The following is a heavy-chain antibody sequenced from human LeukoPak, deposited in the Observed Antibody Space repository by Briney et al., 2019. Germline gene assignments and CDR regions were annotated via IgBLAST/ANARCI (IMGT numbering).Heavy chain of an antibody. CDR3: ARERGYSYGLGLDYYYYYMDV. D-gene: IGHD5-18*01. CDR1: GYTLTSYD. J-gene: IGHJ6*03. CDR2: MNPNSGNT. V-gene: IGHV1-8*01. Sequence: ASVKVSCKASGYTLTSYDINWVRQATGQGLEWMGWMNPNSGNTGYAQKFQSRVTMTRNTSISTAYMELSSLRSEDTAVYYCARERGYSYGLGLDYYYYYMDVWGKGTTVTVSS.